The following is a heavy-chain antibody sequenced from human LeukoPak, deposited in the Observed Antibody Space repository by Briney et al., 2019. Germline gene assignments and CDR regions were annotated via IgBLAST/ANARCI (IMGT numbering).Heavy chain of an antibody. CDR2: INPNSGGT. J-gene: IGHJ4*02. CDR3: ARTACSGGSCYSEGYFDY. V-gene: IGHV1-2*02. CDR1: GYTFTSYA. D-gene: IGHD2-15*01. Sequence: ASVKVSCKASGYTFTSYAMNWVRQAPGQGLEWMGWINPNSGGTNYAQKFQGRVTMTRDTSISTAYMELSRLRSDDTAVYYCARTACSGGSCYSEGYFDYWGQGTLVTVSS.